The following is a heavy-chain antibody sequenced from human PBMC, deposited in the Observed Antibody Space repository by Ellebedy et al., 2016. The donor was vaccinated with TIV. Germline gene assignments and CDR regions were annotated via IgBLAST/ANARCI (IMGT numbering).Heavy chain of an antibody. Sequence: GESLKISXAASGFTFSSYAMHWVRQAPGKGLEWVAVISYDGSNKYYADSVKGRFTISRDNSKNTLYLQMNSLRAEDTAVYYCARDLLRKSITGTTVLGYWGQGTLVTVSS. V-gene: IGHV3-30-3*01. D-gene: IGHD1-7*01. CDR3: ARDLLRKSITGTTVLGY. CDR2: ISYDGSNK. CDR1: GFTFSSYA. J-gene: IGHJ4*02.